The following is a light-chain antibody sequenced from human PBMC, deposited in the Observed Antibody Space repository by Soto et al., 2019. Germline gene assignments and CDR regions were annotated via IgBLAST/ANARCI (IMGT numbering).Light chain of an antibody. CDR3: QQSYSTPPWT. V-gene: IGKV1-39*01. CDR1: QSISSY. Sequence: DIQMTQSPSSLSASVGDRVTITCRASQSISSYLNWYQQKPGKAPKLLIYAASSLQSGVPSRFSGSGSGTDFTLTISSRQPEDFAPYYCQQSYSTPPWTVGQGTKVEIK. J-gene: IGKJ1*01. CDR2: AAS.